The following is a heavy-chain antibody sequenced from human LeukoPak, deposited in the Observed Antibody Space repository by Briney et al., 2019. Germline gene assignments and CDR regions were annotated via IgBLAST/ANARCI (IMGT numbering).Heavy chain of an antibody. CDR1: GFTFSSYA. CDR3: AKGLGGATRAMDV. Sequence: GGSLRLSCAASGFTFSSYAMHWVRQAPGKGLEWVAVISYDGSNKYYADSVKGRFTISRDNSKNTLYLQMNSLRAEDTAVYYCAKGLGGATRAMDVWGQGTTVTVSS. J-gene: IGHJ6*02. V-gene: IGHV3-30-3*01. D-gene: IGHD2-21*01. CDR2: ISYDGSNK.